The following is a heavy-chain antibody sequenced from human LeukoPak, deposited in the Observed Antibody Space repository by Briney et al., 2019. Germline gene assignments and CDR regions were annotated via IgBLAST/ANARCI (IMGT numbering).Heavy chain of an antibody. V-gene: IGHV4-34*01. CDR1: GGSFSGYY. Sequence: SETLSLTCAVYGGSFSGYYWSWIRQPPGKGLEWIGEINHSGSTNYNPSLKSRVTISVDTSKNQFSLKLSSVTAADTAVYYCARGPLWYGYSSCWYPYYFDYWGQGTLVTVSS. D-gene: IGHD6-13*01. CDR3: ARGPLWYGYSSCWYPYYFDY. J-gene: IGHJ4*02. CDR2: INHSGST.